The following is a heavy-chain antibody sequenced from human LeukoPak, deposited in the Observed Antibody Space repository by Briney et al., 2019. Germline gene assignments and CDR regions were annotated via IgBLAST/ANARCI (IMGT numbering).Heavy chain of an antibody. Sequence: SGGSLRLSCAASGFTFSSYGMHGVRPAPGKGLEWVAVIWYDGSNKYYADSVKGRFTISRDNSKNTLYLQKNSLRAEDTAVYYCARDARYSSSWYYFDYWGQGTLVTVSS. CDR2: IWYDGSNK. V-gene: IGHV3-33*01. J-gene: IGHJ4*01. CDR1: GFTFSSYG. D-gene: IGHD6-13*01. CDR3: ARDARYSSSWYYFDY.